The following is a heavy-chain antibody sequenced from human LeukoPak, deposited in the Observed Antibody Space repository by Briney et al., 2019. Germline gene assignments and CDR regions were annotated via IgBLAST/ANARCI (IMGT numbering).Heavy chain of an antibody. V-gene: IGHV3-48*02. Sequence: HPGGSLRLSCAASGFAFSTYSMNWVRQAPGKGLEWVSYIRSGDTIYYADSVKGRFTISRDSAENSLFLQMNSLRDEDTALYYCARDSHWSFDLWGRGTLVTVSS. J-gene: IGHJ2*01. CDR1: GFAFSTYS. CDR2: IRSGDTI. CDR3: ARDSHWSFDL.